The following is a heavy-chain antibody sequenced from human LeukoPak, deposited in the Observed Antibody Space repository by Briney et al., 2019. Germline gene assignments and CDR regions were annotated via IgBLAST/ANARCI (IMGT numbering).Heavy chain of an antibody. CDR2: IIENGYDK. Sequence: GGSLRLSCAASGFTFSTFAMRWVRQAPGKGLEWVSGIIENGYDKYYADSVKGRFTISRDNSKNTLYLQMNSLRADDTAVYYCARDYVTPGITGTTSPLDYWGQGILVSVSS. D-gene: IGHD1-7*01. V-gene: IGHV3-23*01. CDR3: ARDYVTPGITGTTSPLDY. J-gene: IGHJ4*02. CDR1: GFTFSTFA.